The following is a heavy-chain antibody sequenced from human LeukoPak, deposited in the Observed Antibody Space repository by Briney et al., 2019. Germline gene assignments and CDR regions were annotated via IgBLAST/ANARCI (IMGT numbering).Heavy chain of an antibody. J-gene: IGHJ1*01. CDR2: INPNSGNT. D-gene: IGHD1-1*01. V-gene: IGHV1-8*03. CDR3: ARGPPTAQYFQH. CDR1: AYTFTTYD. Sequence: ASVKVSCKASAYTFTTYDINWVRQATGQGLQWMGWINPNSGNTGYAQKFQGRITITRNTSISTVYMELSSLRSEDTAVYYCARGPPTAQYFQHWGQGTLVTVSS.